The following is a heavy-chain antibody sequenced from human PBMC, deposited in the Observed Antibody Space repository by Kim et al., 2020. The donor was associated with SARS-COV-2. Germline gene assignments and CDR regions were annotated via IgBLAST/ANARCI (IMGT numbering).Heavy chain of an antibody. CDR2: ISSSSSTI. J-gene: IGHJ4*02. D-gene: IGHD6-13*01. V-gene: IGHV3-48*04. CDR3: ARLEARLAAATGDY. Sequence: GGSLRLSCAASGFTFSSYSMNWVRQAPGKGLEWVSYISSSSSTIYYADSVKGRFTISRDNAKNSLYLQMNSLRAEDTAVYYCARLEARLAAATGDYWGQGTLVTVSS. CDR1: GFTFSSYS.